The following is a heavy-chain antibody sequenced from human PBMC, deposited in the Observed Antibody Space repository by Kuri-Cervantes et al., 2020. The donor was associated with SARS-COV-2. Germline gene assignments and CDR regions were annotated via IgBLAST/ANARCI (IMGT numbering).Heavy chain of an antibody. J-gene: IGHJ6*03. V-gene: IGHV4-34*01. CDR2: INHSGST. CDR1: GGSFSGYY. Sequence: GSLRLSCAVYGGSFSGYYWSWIRQPPGKGLEWIGEINHSGSTNYNPSLKSRVTISVDTSKNQFSLKLSSVTAADTAVYYCARGGGGGYSSSWYSGSYYIDVWGKGTTVTVSS. D-gene: IGHD6-13*01. CDR3: ARGGGGGYSSSWYSGSYYIDV.